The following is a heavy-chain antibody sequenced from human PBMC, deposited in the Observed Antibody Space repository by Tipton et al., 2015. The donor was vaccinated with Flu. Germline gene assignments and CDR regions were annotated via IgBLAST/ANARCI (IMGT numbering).Heavy chain of an antibody. D-gene: IGHD5-12*01. J-gene: IGHJ5*02. V-gene: IGHV4-39*01. Sequence: TLSLTCTVAGGSISSGGYYWAWIRQPPGKGLEWIATMYYGGRTYYNASLKSRVTISGDTSKNQFYLKLNSVTAADTAVYYCARQALVMDLATYKWFDPWGQGTLVTVSS. CDR2: MYYGGRT. CDR1: GGSISSGGYY. CDR3: ARQALVMDLATYKWFDP.